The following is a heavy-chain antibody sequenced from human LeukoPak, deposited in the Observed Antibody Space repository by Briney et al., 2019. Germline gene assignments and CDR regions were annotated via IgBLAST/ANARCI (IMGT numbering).Heavy chain of an antibody. J-gene: IGHJ4*02. CDR1: GYSISSGYY. D-gene: IGHD6-13*01. V-gene: IGHV4-38-2*02. CDR3: ARYRYNSSWRRGYFDH. Sequence: PSETLSLTCTVSGYSISSGYYWSWIRQPPGKGLEWIGSIYNSGGTYYNPSLKSRVAISVDTSKNQFSLKLTSMTAADTAVYFCARYRYNSSWRRGYFDHWGQGTLVTVSS. CDR2: IYNSGGT.